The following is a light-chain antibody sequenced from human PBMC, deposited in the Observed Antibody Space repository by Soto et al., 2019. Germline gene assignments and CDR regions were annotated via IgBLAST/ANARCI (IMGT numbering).Light chain of an antibody. CDR1: QSVLYSSINKNY. V-gene: IGKV4-1*01. Sequence: DFVMTQSPDSLAVSLGERATINCKSSQSVLYSSINKNYLAWYQQKPGQPPKLLIYWASTRKSGVPDRFSGSGSGKDFPLTISSLQAEDVAVYYCQQYYSTLWTFGQGTKVEIK. CDR3: QQYYSTLWT. J-gene: IGKJ1*01. CDR2: WAS.